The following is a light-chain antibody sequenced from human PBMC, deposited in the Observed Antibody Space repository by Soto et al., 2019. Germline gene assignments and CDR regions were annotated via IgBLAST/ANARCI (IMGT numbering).Light chain of an antibody. CDR1: QDISDY. CDR2: DAS. Sequence: DFQMTQSPSSLSASVGDRVTITCQASQDISDYLNWYQQEPGKAPKLLIFDASSLQSGFPSRFSGSGSGTDFTLTISSLQPEDFATYYCQQANSFPLTFGGGTKVDIK. V-gene: IGKV1-12*01. CDR3: QQANSFPLT. J-gene: IGKJ4*01.